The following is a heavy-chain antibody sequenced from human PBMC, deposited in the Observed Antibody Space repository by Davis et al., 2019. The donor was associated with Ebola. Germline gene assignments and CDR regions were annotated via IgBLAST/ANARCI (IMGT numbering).Heavy chain of an antibody. D-gene: IGHD6-19*01. CDR3: TTGGDSRQWLVRVY. J-gene: IGHJ4*02. V-gene: IGHV3-15*01. Sequence: GESLKISCAASGFTFSNAWMSWVRQAPGKGLEWVGRIKSKTDGGTTDYAAPVKGRFTISRDDSKNTLYLQMNSLKTEDTAVYYCTTGGDSRQWLVRVYWGQGTLVTVSS. CDR1: GFTFSNAW. CDR2: IKSKTDGGTT.